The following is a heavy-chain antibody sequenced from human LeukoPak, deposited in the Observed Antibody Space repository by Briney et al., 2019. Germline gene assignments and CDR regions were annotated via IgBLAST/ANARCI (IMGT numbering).Heavy chain of an antibody. CDR3: ASHRRSHGSEY. CDR1: GASFEHYF. J-gene: IGHJ4*02. Sequence: SETLSLTCTVAGASFEHYFWSWIRQPPGRGLEWIGYVYYSGSTDYSPSLKSRLTISADTSKNQFSLKLNSVTAADTAVYYCASHRRSHGSEYWGQGTLVTVSS. D-gene: IGHD3-10*01. V-gene: IGHV4-59*01. CDR2: VYYSGST.